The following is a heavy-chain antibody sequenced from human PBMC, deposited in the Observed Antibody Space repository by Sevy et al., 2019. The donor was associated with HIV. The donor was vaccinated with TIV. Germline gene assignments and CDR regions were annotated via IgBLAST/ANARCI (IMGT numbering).Heavy chain of an antibody. CDR3: ARSYYDSSDATGY. Sequence: ASVKVSCKTSGYTFSNYGITWLRQAPGQGLEWMGWISVYNGNTDYAQTYQARVTMTTDTSTSTAYMGLMSLRSDDTAVYYCARSYYDSSDATGYWGQGTLVTVSS. CDR1: GYTFSNYG. D-gene: IGHD3-22*01. J-gene: IGHJ4*02. V-gene: IGHV1-18*01. CDR2: ISVYNGNT.